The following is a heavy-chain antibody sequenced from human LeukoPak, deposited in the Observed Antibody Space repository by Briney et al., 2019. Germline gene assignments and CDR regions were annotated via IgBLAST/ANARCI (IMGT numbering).Heavy chain of an antibody. CDR1: GGSISSGDYY. Sequence: SQTLSLTCTVSGGSISSGDYYWSWIRQPPGKGLEWIGYIYYSGSTYYNPPLKSRVTISVDTSKNQFSLKLSSVTAADTAVYYCASRDGYNSGFDFWGQGTLVTVSS. D-gene: IGHD5-24*01. CDR3: ASRDGYNSGFDF. J-gene: IGHJ4*02. CDR2: IYYSGST. V-gene: IGHV4-30-4*08.